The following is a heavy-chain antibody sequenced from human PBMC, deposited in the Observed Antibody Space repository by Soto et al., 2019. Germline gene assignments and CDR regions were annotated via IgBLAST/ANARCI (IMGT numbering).Heavy chain of an antibody. V-gene: IGHV1-46*01. CDR1: GYTFTNYY. D-gene: IGHD4-17*01. CDR2: INSYSGST. CDR3: ARSDYGDYGGDY. J-gene: IGHJ4*02. Sequence: GASLKVSCKASGYTFTNYYIHWVRQAPGQGLEWMGIINSYSGSTTYAQKFQGRVTMTRDTSASMVYMELSSLRSEDTAVYYCARSDYGDYGGDYWGQGTLVTVSS.